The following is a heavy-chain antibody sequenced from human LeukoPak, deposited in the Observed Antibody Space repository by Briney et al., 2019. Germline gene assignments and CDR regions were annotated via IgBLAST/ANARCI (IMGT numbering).Heavy chain of an antibody. V-gene: IGHV1-69*06. CDR2: ISPIFGTA. D-gene: IGHD3-22*01. CDR1: GGTFSSYA. J-gene: IGHJ4*02. CDR3: ARSRGINYDSSGYYSSDY. Sequence: GASVKVSCKASGGTFSSYAISWARQAPGQGLEWMGGISPIFGTANYAQKFQGRVTITADKSTSTAYMELSSLRSEDTAVYYCARSRGINYDSSGYYSSDYWGQGTLVTVSS.